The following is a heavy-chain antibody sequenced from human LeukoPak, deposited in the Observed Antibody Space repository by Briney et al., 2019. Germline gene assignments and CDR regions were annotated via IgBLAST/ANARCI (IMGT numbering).Heavy chain of an antibody. CDR2: ISGSGGST. Sequence: GGSLRLSCAASGFTFSSYAMSWVRQAPGKGLEWVSAISGSGGSTYYADSVKGRFTISRDNSKNTLYPQMNSLRAEDTAVYYCAKDPLVVVAATDYWGQGTLVTVSS. CDR1: GFTFSSYA. V-gene: IGHV3-23*01. CDR3: AKDPLVVVAATDY. D-gene: IGHD2-15*01. J-gene: IGHJ4*02.